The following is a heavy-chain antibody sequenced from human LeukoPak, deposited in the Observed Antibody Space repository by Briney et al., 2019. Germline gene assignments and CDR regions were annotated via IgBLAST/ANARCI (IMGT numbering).Heavy chain of an antibody. CDR2: ISAYNGNT. CDR3: ARGATSDDFDY. Sequence: VVSVTVSCKASGYIFTSYGISWVRQAPGQGLEWMGWISAYNGNTNYAQKLQGRVTMTTDTSTSTAYMELRSLRSDDTAVYYCARGATSDDFDYWGQGTLVTVSS. V-gene: IGHV1-18*01. CDR1: GYIFTSYG. D-gene: IGHD1-26*01. J-gene: IGHJ4*02.